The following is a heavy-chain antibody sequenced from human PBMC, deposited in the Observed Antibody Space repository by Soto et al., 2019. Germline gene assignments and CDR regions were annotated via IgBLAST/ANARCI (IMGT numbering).Heavy chain of an antibody. CDR3: ARAPHCAVIVVVPATNWFAP. CDR2: INPNSGGT. V-gene: IGHV1-2*02. J-gene: IGHJ5*02. D-gene: IGHD2-2*01. CDR1: GYTFTGDY. Sequence: ASVKVSCRSSGYTFTGDYMHWVRQAPGQGLEWMGWINPNSGGTNYAQKFQGRVTMTRDTSISTAYMELSRLRSDDTAVYYCARAPHCAVIVVVPATNWFAPWGQGALPIVS.